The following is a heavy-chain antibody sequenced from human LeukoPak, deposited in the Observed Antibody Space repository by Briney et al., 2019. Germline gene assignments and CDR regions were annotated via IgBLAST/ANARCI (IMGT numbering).Heavy chain of an antibody. CDR3: ARGPVVVVPAADNWFDP. Sequence: SETLSLTCTVSGGSISSYYWSWIRQPAGKGLEWIGRIYTSGSTNYNPSLKSRVTMSVDTSKNQFSLKLSSVTAADTAVYCCARGPVVVVPAADNWFDPWGQGTLVTVSS. CDR2: IYTSGST. V-gene: IGHV4-4*07. D-gene: IGHD2-2*01. CDR1: GGSISSYY. J-gene: IGHJ5*02.